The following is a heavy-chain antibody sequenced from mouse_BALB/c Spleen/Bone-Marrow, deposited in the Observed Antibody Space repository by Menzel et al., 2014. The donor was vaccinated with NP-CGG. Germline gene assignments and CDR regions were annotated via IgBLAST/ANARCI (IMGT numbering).Heavy chain of an antibody. D-gene: IGHD1-1*01. J-gene: IGHJ2*01. CDR3: ARDYYGSSDY. CDR1: GFTFSSYG. CDR2: INSNGGST. Sequence: DVKLQESGGGLVQPGGSLKLSCAASGFTFSSYGVSWVRQTPDKRLELVATINSNGGSTCYPDSVKGRFTISRDNAKNTLYLQMSSLKSEDTAMYYCARDYYGSSDYWGQGTTLTVS. V-gene: IGHV5-6-3*01.